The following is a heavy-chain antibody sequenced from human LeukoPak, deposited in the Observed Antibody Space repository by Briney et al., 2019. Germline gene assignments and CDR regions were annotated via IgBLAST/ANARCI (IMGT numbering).Heavy chain of an antibody. CDR1: GFTFSDYY. V-gene: IGHV3-11*04. Sequence: GGSLRLSCAAPGFTFSDYYMSWIRQAPGKGLEWVSYISSSGSTIYYADSVKGRFTISRDNAKNSLYLQMNSLRAEDTAVYYCARGARDYGDYYYYYYYMDVWGKGTTVTVSS. J-gene: IGHJ6*03. D-gene: IGHD4-17*01. CDR2: ISSSGSTI. CDR3: ARGARDYGDYYYYYYYMDV.